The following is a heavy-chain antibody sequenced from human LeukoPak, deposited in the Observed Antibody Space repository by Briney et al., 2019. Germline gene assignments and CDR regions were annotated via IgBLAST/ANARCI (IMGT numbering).Heavy chain of an antibody. D-gene: IGHD6-13*01. V-gene: IGHV3-53*01. CDR1: GGSITNSGYY. CDR2: IYSGGGT. Sequence: ETLSLTCTVSGGSITNSGYYWGWVRQAPGKGLEWVSVIYSGGGTFYADSVKGRFTISRDNSKNTLYLQMNSLRAEDTAVYYCAVHIIAAFDYWGQGTLVTVSS. CDR3: AVHIIAAFDY. J-gene: IGHJ4*02.